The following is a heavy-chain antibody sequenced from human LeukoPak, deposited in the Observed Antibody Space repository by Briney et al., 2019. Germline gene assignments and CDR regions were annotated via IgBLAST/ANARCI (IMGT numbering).Heavy chain of an antibody. CDR2: ISGSGGST. V-gene: IGHV3-23*01. D-gene: IGHD3-10*01. CDR1: GFTFSSYA. J-gene: IGHJ6*03. Sequence: GGSLRLSCAASGFTFSSYAMSWVRQAPGKGLEWVSAISGSGGSTYYADSVKGRFTISRDNSKNTLYLQMNSLRAEDTAVYYCAKGRSSGYYYYYMDVWGKGTTVTVSS. CDR3: AKGRSSGYYYYYMDV.